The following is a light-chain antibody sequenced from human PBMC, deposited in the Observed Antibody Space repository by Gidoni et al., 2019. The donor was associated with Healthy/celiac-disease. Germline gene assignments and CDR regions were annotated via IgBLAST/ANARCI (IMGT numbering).Light chain of an antibody. CDR3: LLYYGGAWV. CDR2: STS. Sequence: QTVVTQEPSLTVSPGGTVTPTCASSTGAVTSGYYPNWFPQKPGQAPRALIYSTSNNTPWTPARFSGSLRGGKAALTLSGVQPEDEAEYYCLLYYGGAWVFGGGTKLTVL. J-gene: IGLJ3*02. CDR1: TGAVTSGYY. V-gene: IGLV7-43*01.